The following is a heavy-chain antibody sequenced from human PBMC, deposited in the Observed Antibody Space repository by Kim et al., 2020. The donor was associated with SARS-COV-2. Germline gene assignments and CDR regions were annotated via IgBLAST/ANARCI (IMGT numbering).Heavy chain of an antibody. J-gene: IGHJ4*02. CDR3: ARVDNWNYYPFDY. Sequence: SETLSLTCTVSGGSISTYYWSWIRQPPGKGLEWIGYIYYSGSTNYNPSLKSRVTISVDTSKNQFSLKLSSVTAADTAVYYCARVDNWNYYPFDYWGQGTLVTVSS. CDR2: IYYSGST. V-gene: IGHV4-59*13. D-gene: IGHD1-7*01. CDR1: GGSISTYY.